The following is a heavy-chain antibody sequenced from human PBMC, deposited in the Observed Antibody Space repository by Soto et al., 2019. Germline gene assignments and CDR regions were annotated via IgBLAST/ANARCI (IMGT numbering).Heavy chain of an antibody. J-gene: IGHJ3*02. CDR1: GDSVSSNSAA. Sequence: SQTLSLTCAISGDSVSSNSAAWNWIRQSPSRGLEWLGRTYYRSKWYNDYAVSVKSRITINPDTSKNQFSLQLNSVTPEDTDVYYCATGGITGTTEANDAFDIWGQGTMVTVSS. CDR2: TYYRSKWYN. CDR3: ATGGITGTTEANDAFDI. V-gene: IGHV6-1*01. D-gene: IGHD1-20*01.